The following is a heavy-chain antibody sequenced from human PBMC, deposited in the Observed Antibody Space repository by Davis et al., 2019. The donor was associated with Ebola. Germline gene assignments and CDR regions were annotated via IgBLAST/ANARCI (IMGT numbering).Heavy chain of an antibody. Sequence: SETLSLTCTVSGGSISSSSYYWGWIRQPPGKGLEWIGSIYYSGSTYYNPSLKRRVTISVDTSKNQFSLKLSSVTAADTAVYYCARHSGTITGTTWVKYYYGMDVWGQGTTVTVSS. V-gene: IGHV4-39*01. CDR2: IYYSGST. CDR3: ARHSGTITGTTWVKYYYGMDV. CDR1: GGSISSSSYY. D-gene: IGHD1-7*01. J-gene: IGHJ6*02.